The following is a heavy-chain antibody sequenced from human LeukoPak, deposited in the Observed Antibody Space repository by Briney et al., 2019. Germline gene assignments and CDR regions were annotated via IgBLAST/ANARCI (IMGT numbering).Heavy chain of an antibody. V-gene: IGHV4-34*01. CDR3: ARGPTISETGYFDS. D-gene: IGHD1-1*01. Sequence: SETLSLTCAVYGGSFSSYYWSWIRQSPGKGLEWIAEINHRGDANYNASVKSRVTISVDTSKNQFSLKLTSLTAADTAVYFCARGPTISETGYFDSWARGPWSPSPQ. CDR2: INHRGDA. J-gene: IGHJ4*03. CDR1: GGSFSSYY.